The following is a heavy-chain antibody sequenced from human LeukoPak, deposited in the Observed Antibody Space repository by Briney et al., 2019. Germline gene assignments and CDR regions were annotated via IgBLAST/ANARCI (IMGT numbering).Heavy chain of an antibody. V-gene: IGHV1-69*01. D-gene: IGHD3-22*01. CDR3: ARGPRRGSSGYYYGDY. J-gene: IGHJ4*02. CDR1: GGTFGSYA. Sequence: SVKVSCKASGGTFGSYAISWVRQAPGQGLEWMGGIIPIFGTANYAQKFQGRVTITADESTSTAYMELSSLRSEDTAVYYCARGPRRGSSGYYYGDYWGQGTLVTVSS. CDR2: IIPIFGTA.